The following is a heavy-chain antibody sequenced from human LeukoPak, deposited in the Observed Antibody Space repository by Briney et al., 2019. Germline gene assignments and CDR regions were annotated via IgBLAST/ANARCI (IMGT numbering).Heavy chain of an antibody. J-gene: IGHJ4*02. CDR3: VRDRGTYRPIDY. Sequence: GGSLRLSCAASAFSLNAYNMNWVRQAPGKGREWVSSISYTGTYIYYADSVKGRFTISRDNAQNSLYLQMNSLRAEDTAIYYCVRDRGTYRPIDYWGQGTLVTVSS. CDR1: AFSLNAYN. V-gene: IGHV3-21*04. D-gene: IGHD1-26*01. CDR2: ISYTGTYI.